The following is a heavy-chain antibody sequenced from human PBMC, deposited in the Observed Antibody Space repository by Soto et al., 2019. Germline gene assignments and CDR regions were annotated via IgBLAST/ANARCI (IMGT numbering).Heavy chain of an antibody. D-gene: IGHD3-3*01. CDR1: GYSFTSYW. CDR2: IYPGDSDT. CDR3: ARFTWGSGYTGRGLDY. J-gene: IGHJ4*02. V-gene: IGHV5-51*01. Sequence: PGESLKISCKGSGYSFTSYWIGWVRQMPVKGLEWMGIIYPGDSDTRYSPSFQGQVTISADKSISTAYLQWSSLKASDTAMYYCARFTWGSGYTGRGLDYWGQGTLVTVS.